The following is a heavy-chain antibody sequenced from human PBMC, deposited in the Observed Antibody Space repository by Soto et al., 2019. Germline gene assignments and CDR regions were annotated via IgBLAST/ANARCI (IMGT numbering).Heavy chain of an antibody. V-gene: IGHV3-23*01. Sequence: GGSLRLSCAASGFTFNSYAMSWVRQAPGKGLEWVSSVSVIGDNTYYADSVKGRFTISRDNSRNTLYLQMNRLGAEDTAVYYCAKDGGTALTPRRKNIPSYYFDSWGQGTLVTVSS. J-gene: IGHJ4*02. CDR2: VSVIGDNT. D-gene: IGHD3-16*01. CDR3: AKDGGTALTPRRKNIPSYYFDS. CDR1: GFTFNSYA.